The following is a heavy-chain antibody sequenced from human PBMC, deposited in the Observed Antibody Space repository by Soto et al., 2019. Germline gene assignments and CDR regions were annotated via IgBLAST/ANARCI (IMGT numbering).Heavy chain of an antibody. J-gene: IGHJ5*02. CDR2: IYYSGST. CDR1: GGSISSGGYY. Sequence: QVQLQESGPGLVKPSQTLSLTCTVSGGSISSGGYYWSWIRQHPGKGLEWIGYIYYSGSTYYNPXXKSRVTISVDXXKXQXXLKLSSVTAADTAVYYCARDRSGGSWDPPYNWFDPWGQGTLVTVSS. D-gene: IGHD2-15*01. CDR3: ARDRSGGSWDPPYNWFDP. V-gene: IGHV4-31*03.